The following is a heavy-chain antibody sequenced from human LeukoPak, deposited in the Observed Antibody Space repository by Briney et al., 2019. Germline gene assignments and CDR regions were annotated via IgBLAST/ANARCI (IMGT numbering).Heavy chain of an antibody. Sequence: SETLSLTCIVSGGSISSYYWSWIRQPVGRVMEWIGRIYISGRTNYNPSLKSRVTMSVDTSKNQFSLKLRSVTAADTAVYYCARAGYYYDSSAYAIDYWGQGTLVTVSS. CDR1: GGSISSYY. J-gene: IGHJ4*02. CDR2: IYISGRT. V-gene: IGHV4-4*07. CDR3: ARAGYYYDSSAYAIDY. D-gene: IGHD3-22*01.